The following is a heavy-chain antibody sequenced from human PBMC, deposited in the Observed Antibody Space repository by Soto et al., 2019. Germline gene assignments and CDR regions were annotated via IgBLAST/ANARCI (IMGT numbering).Heavy chain of an antibody. Sequence: PSETLSLTCTVSVGSISSYYWSWIRQPAGKGLEWIGRIYTSGSTNYNPSLKSRVTMSVDTSKNQFSLKLSSVTAADTAVHYCARGSQLWLAYYYGMDVWGQGTTVTVSS. D-gene: IGHD5-18*01. CDR1: VGSISSYY. CDR2: IYTSGST. J-gene: IGHJ6*02. CDR3: ARGSQLWLAYYYGMDV. V-gene: IGHV4-4*07.